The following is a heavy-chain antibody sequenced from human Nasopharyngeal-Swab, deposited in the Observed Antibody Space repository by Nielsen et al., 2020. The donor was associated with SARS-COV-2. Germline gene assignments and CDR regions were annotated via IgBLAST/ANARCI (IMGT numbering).Heavy chain of an antibody. CDR2: IRSKANSYAT. D-gene: IGHD2-21*02. J-gene: IGHJ6*02. CDR3: TSLRVVTLKGMDV. Sequence: GGSLRLSCAASGFTFSGSAMHWVRQASGKGLEWVGRIRSKANSYATAYAASVKGRFTISRDDSKNTAYLQMNSLKTEDTAVYYCTSLRVVTLKGMDVWGQGTTGTVSS. CDR1: GFTFSGSA. V-gene: IGHV3-73*01.